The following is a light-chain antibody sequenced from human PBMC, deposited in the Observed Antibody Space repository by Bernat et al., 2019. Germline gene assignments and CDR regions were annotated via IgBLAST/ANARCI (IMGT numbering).Light chain of an antibody. J-gene: IGLJ3*02. Sequence: QSVVTQPPSASGTPGQRVTISCSGSSSNLGNNNVNWYRQFPGTAPKLLIYGNNQRPSGVPDRLSGSKSGTSASLAISGLQSEDEADYSCAVWDDRLNAWVLGGGTKRTGL. CDR2: GNN. CDR1: SSNLGNNN. V-gene: IGLV1-44*01. CDR3: AVWDDRLNAWV.